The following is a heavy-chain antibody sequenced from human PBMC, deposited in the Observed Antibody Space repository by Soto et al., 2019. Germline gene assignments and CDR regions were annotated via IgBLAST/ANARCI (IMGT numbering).Heavy chain of an antibody. D-gene: IGHD2-15*01. CDR1: GGSISSSSYY. CDR2: IYYSGST. Sequence: PSETLSLTCTVSGGSISSSSYYWGWIRQPPGKGLEWIGSIYYSGSTYYNPSLKSRVTISVDTSKNQFSLKLSSVTAADTAVYYCARGTRWAAIYYYYGMDVWGQGTTVTVSS. CDR3: ARGTRWAAIYYYYGMDV. J-gene: IGHJ6*02. V-gene: IGHV4-39*01.